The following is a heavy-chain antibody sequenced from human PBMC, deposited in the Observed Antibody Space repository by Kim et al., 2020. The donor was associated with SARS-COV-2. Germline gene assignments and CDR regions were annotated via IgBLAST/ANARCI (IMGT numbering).Heavy chain of an antibody. D-gene: IGHD6-19*01. CDR3: ARDVSIAVAGNLYYYGMDV. J-gene: IGHJ6*02. V-gene: IGHV4-59*01. Sequence: SRVTISGDTSKNQFSLKLSSVTAADTAVYYCARDVSIAVAGNLYYYGMDVWGQGTTVTVSS.